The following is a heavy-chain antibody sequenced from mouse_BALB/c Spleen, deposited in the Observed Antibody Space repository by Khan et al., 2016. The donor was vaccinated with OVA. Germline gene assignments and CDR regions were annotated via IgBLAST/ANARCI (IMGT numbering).Heavy chain of an antibody. J-gene: IGHJ2*01. D-gene: IGHD1-1*01. CDR2: ITYSGVT. V-gene: IGHV3-2*02. CDR1: GYSITSGYA. Sequence: EVQLVESGPGLVKPSQSLSLTCTVTGYSITSGYAWNWIRQFPGNKLEWMGYITYSGVTSYTPSLKSRISITRDTSKNQFFLQLTSVTTEDTDTYDCARGNYYGYYFDYWGQGTTLTVSS. CDR3: ARGNYYGYYFDY.